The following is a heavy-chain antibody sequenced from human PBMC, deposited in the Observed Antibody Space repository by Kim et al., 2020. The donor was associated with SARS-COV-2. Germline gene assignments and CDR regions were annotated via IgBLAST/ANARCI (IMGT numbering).Heavy chain of an antibody. J-gene: IGHJ4*02. D-gene: IGHD2-8*01. CDR1: GFTFSSYS. Sequence: GGSLRLSCAASGFTFSSYSVHWVRQGPGKGLVWVSRINADGSGTTYADSVKGRFTISRDNAKNTLYLQMNSLRAEDTAVYYCARGGCVRGFDYWGQGTLVFVSS. V-gene: IGHV3-74*01. CDR2: INADGSGT. CDR3: ARGGCVRGFDY.